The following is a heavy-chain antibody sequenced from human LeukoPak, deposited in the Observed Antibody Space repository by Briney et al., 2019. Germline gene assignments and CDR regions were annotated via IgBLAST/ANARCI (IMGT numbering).Heavy chain of an antibody. CDR1: GGSISGGSYY. D-gene: IGHD3-22*01. CDR3: ARGLGGYYDSSGYWFDY. V-gene: IGHV4-30-2*01. J-gene: IGHJ4*02. CDR2: IYQGGSA. Sequence: SETLSLTCTVSGGSISGGSYYWTWIRQPPGKGLEWVGHIYQGGSAHYNPSLKSRVTISEDKSKNQFSLKLSSVTAADTAVYYCARGLGGYYDSSGYWFDYWGQGTLVTVSS.